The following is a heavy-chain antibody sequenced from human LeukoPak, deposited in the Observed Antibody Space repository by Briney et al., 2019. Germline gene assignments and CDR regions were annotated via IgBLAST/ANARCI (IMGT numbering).Heavy chain of an antibody. J-gene: IGHJ1*01. CDR2: INPSGGST. Sequence: EASVKVSCKASGYTFTSYYVHWVRQAPGQGLEWMGIINPSGGSTSYAQKFQGRVTMTRDTSTSTVYMELSSLRSEDTAVYYCARMHHDSSGYYYAYFQHWGQGTLVTVSS. CDR1: GYTFTSYY. CDR3: ARMHHDSSGYYYAYFQH. D-gene: IGHD3-22*01. V-gene: IGHV1-46*01.